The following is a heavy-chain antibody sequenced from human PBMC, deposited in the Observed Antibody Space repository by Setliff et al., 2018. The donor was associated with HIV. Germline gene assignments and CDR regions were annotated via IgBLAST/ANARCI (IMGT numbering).Heavy chain of an antibody. CDR1: GFTFSSYS. V-gene: IGHV3-21*01. D-gene: IGHD6-6*01. CDR2: ISSSSQYI. J-gene: IGHJ4*02. Sequence: PVGSLRLSCAASGFTFSSYSMNWVRQAPGKGLEWVSSISSSSQYIYSADSLKGRFTISRDNAKNSLYLQMNSLRAEDTAVYYCARLSGSSSDNRNHFDYWGQGTLVTVSS. CDR3: ARLSGSSSDNRNHFDY.